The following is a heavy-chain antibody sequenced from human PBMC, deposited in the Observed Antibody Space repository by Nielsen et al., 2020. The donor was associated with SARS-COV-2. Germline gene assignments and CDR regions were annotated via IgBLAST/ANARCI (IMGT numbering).Heavy chain of an antibody. J-gene: IGHJ5*02. CDR3: ARELLWLRGWFDP. Sequence: ASVKVSCKASGYTFTSYYMHWVRQAPGQGLEWMGIINPSGGSTSYAQKFQGRVTITADESTSTAYMELSSLRSEDTAVYYCARELLWLRGWFDPWGQGTLVTVSS. CDR1: GYTFTSYY. D-gene: IGHD5-18*01. CDR2: INPSGGST. V-gene: IGHV1-46*01.